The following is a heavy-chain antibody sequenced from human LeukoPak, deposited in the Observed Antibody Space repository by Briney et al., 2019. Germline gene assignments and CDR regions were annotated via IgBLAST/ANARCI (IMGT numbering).Heavy chain of an antibody. CDR2: ISPGDSDT. J-gene: IGHJ5*02. Sequence: TGESLRISCEASGNTFSNLWIAWVRQKPGKGLEYLGMISPGDSDTRYNPSFQGQVTISADKSISTAYLQWSSLRASDTAMYFCARLWSSDRPGDLWGQGTLVTVSS. V-gene: IGHV5-51*01. CDR3: ARLWSSDRPGDL. D-gene: IGHD6-25*01. CDR1: GNTFSNLW.